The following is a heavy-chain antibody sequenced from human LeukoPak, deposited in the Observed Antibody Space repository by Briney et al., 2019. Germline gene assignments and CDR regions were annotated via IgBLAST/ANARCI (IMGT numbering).Heavy chain of an antibody. CDR2: ISSSGSTI. J-gene: IGHJ6*03. CDR1: GFTFSSYE. Sequence: GGSLRLSCAASGFTFSSYEMNWVRQAPGKGLEWVSYISSSGSTIYYADSVKGRFTISRDNAKNSLYLQMNSLRAEDTAVYYCARNPSRPYYYDRYYMDVWGKGTTVTVSS. CDR3: ARNPSRPYYYDRYYMDV. V-gene: IGHV3-48*03. D-gene: IGHD3-22*01.